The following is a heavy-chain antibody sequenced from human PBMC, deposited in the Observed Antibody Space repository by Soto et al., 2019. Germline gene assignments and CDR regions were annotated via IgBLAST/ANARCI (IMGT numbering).Heavy chain of an antibody. D-gene: IGHD2-8*01. V-gene: IGHV3-7*05. Sequence: PGGSLRLSCAASGFTFSSYWMSWVRQAPGKGLEWVANIKQDGSEKYYVDSVKGRFTISRDNAKNSLYLQMNSLRAEDTAVYYCARVLSDYYYYGMDVWGQGTTVTVSS. CDR3: ARVLSDYYYYGMDV. J-gene: IGHJ6*02. CDR1: GFTFSSYW. CDR2: IKQDGSEK.